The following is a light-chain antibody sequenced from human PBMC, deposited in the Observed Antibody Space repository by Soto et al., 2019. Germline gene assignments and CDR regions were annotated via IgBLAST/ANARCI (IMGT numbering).Light chain of an antibody. Sequence: EVVMTQSPATVSVSPGEGVTLSCRASQTISNDLAWYQQKPGQAPRLLIYGASTRATGVPARFSGGGSGTEVTRTISSLQSEDFAFYYCQQNNKWPPVTFGGGTKVEIK. V-gene: IGKV3-15*01. CDR1: QTISND. CDR2: GAS. CDR3: QQNNKWPPVT. J-gene: IGKJ4*01.